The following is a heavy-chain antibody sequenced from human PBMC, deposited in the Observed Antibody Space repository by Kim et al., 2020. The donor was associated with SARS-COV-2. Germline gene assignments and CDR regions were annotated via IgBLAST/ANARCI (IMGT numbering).Heavy chain of an antibody. CDR3: ARAKLEHQYGMDV. V-gene: IGHV3-48*03. Sequence: GGSLRLSCAASGFTFSSYEMNWVRQAPGKGLEWVSYISSSSGTIYYADSVKGRFTISRDNAKNSLYLQMNSLRAEDTAVYYCARAKLEHQYGMDVWGQGTTVTVSS. CDR1: GFTFSSYE. CDR2: ISSSSGTI. J-gene: IGHJ6*02.